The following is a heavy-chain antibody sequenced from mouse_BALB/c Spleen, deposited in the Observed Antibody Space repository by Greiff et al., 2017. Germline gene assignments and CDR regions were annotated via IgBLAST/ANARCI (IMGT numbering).Heavy chain of an antibody. CDR3: VRHVGYYFDY. CDR2: IRSKSNNYAT. J-gene: IGHJ2*01. V-gene: IGHV10-1*02. CDR1: GFTFNTYA. D-gene: IGHD2-3*01. Sequence: EVKLVESGGGLVQPKGSLKLSCAASGFTFNTYAMNWVRQAPGKGLEWVARIRSKSNNYATYYADSVKDRFTISRDDSQSMLYLQMNNLKTEDTAMYYCVRHVGYYFDYWGQGTTLTVSS.